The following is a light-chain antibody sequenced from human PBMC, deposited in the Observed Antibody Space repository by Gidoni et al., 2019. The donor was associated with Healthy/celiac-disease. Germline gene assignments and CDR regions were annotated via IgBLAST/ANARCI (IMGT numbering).Light chain of an antibody. J-gene: IGKJ1*01. CDR2: KAS. CDR1: QSISSW. CDR3: QQYNSYSPWT. V-gene: IGKV1-5*03. Sequence: DIQMTQSPSTLSASVGDRVTIPCRASQSISSWLAWYQQKPGKAPKLLIYKASSLESGVPSRFSGSGSGTDFTLTISSLQPDDFATYYCQQYNSYSPWTFGQGTKVEIK.